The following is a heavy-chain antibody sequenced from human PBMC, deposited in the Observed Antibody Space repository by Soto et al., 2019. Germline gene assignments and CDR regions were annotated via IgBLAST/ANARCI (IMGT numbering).Heavy chain of an antibody. CDR3: ASVTMVTAYYYYGMDV. Sequence: QVQLVESGGGLVKPGGSLRLSCAASGFTFIDYYMSWIRQAPGKGLEWVSYISSSGSTIYYVDSVKGRFTISRDNAKSSLYLQMNSLRAEETAVYYCASVTMVTAYYYYGMDVWGQGTTVTVSS. J-gene: IGHJ6*02. CDR1: GFTFIDYY. V-gene: IGHV3-11*01. CDR2: ISSSGSTI. D-gene: IGHD4-17*01.